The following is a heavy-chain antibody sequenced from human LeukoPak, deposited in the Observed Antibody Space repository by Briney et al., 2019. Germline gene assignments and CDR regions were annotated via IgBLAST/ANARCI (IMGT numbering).Heavy chain of an antibody. CDR3: AKRDDILTGYYGNFDY. CDR1: GFTFSSYA. CDR2: IGGSGGST. J-gene: IGHJ4*02. D-gene: IGHD3-9*01. V-gene: IGHV3-23*01. Sequence: GGSLRLSCAASGFTFSSYAMSWVRQAPGKGLEWVSAIGGSGGSTYYADSVKGRFTISRDNSKNTLYLQMNSLRAEDTAVYYCAKRDDILTGYYGNFDYWGQGTLVTVSS.